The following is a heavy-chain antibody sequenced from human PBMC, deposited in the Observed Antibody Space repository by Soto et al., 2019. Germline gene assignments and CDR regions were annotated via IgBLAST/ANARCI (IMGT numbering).Heavy chain of an antibody. D-gene: IGHD2-8*01. CDR2: IYYSGST. J-gene: IGHJ4*02. Sequence: PSETLSLTCTVSGGSISSYYWSWIRQPPGKGLEWIGYIYYSGSTNYNPSLKSRVTISVDTSKNQFSLKLSSVTAADTAVYYCARAPTVYAIPYYFDYWGQGTLVTVSS. CDR3: ARAPTVYAIPYYFDY. V-gene: IGHV4-59*01. CDR1: GGSISSYY.